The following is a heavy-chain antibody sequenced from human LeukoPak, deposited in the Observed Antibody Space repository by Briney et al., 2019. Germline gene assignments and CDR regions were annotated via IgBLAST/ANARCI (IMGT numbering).Heavy chain of an antibody. V-gene: IGHV3-30*02. CDR3: AKAHSSSWYPHFDY. J-gene: IGHJ4*02. CDR1: GFTFSSYG. Sequence: GGSLRLSCAASGFTFSSYGMHWVRQAPGKGLEWVAFIRYDGSNKYYADSVKGRFTISRDNSKNTLYLQMNSLRAEDTAVYYCAKAHSSSWYPHFDYWGQGTLVTVSS. D-gene: IGHD6-13*01. CDR2: IRYDGSNK.